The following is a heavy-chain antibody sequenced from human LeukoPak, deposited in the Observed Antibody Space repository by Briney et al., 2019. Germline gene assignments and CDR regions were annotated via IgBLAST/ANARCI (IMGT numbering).Heavy chain of an antibody. V-gene: IGHV3-15*01. Sequence: GRSLRLSCAASGFTFSNAWMSWVRQAPGKGLEWVGRIKSKTDGGTTDYAAPVKGRFTISRDDSKNTLYLQMNSLKTEDTAVYYCTTTYYYGSGTIYYYYGMDVWGQGTTVTVSS. J-gene: IGHJ6*02. CDR3: TTTYYYGSGTIYYYYGMDV. CDR1: GFTFSNAW. CDR2: IKSKTDGGTT. D-gene: IGHD3-10*01.